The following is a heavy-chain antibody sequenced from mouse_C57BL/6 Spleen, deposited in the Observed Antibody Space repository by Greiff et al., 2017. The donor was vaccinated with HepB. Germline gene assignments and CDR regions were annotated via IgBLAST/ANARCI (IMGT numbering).Heavy chain of an antibody. CDR1: GFTFSSYG. CDR3: ARFTTVYFDY. D-gene: IGHD1-1*01. V-gene: IGHV5-6*01. Sequence: EVKLMESGGDLVKPGGSLKLSCAASGFTFSSYGMSWVRQTPDKRLEWVATISSGGSYTYYPDSVKGRFTISRDNAKNTLYLQMSSLKSEDTAMYYCARFTTVYFDYWGQGTTLTVSS. J-gene: IGHJ2*01. CDR2: ISSGGSYT.